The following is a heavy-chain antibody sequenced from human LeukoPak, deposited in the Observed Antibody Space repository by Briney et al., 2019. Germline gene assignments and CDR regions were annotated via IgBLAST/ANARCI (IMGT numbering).Heavy chain of an antibody. V-gene: IGHV3-11*01. CDR2: ISSSGSTI. Sequence: GGSLRLSCAASGFTFSDYYMSWIRQAPGKGLEWVSYISSSGSTIYYADSVKGRFTISRDNAKNTLYLQMNSLRAEDTAVYYCARVPTVGYYDSSGYYDYWGQGTLVTVSS. CDR3: ARVPTVGYYDSSGYYDY. CDR1: GFTFSDYY. J-gene: IGHJ4*02. D-gene: IGHD3-22*01.